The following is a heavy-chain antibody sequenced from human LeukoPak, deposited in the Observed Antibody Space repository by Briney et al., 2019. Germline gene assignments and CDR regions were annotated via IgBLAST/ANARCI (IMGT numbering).Heavy chain of an antibody. Sequence: GGSLRLSCAASGFTFSSYAMHWVRQAPGKGLEYVSAISSNGGSTYYANSVKGRFTISRDNSKNTLYLQMGSLRAEDMAVYYCARGIAVAGAPDYWGQGTLVTVSS. CDR3: ARGIAVAGAPDY. V-gene: IGHV3-64*01. J-gene: IGHJ4*02. D-gene: IGHD6-19*01. CDR2: ISSNGGST. CDR1: GFTFSSYA.